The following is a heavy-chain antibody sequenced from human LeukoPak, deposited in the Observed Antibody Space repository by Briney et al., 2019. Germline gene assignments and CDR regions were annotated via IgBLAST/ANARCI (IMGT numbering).Heavy chain of an antibody. CDR1: GFTFSSYA. V-gene: IGHV3-23*01. D-gene: IGHD5-24*01. J-gene: IGHJ3*02. CDR2: IRSSGGST. Sequence: GGSLRLSCAASGFTFSSYAMSWVRQAPGKGLEWVSSIRSSGGSTFYADSVRGRFTISRDNAKNSVYLQMNSLRAEDTAVYYCVSEGDGDKFRNAYDIWGPGTMVTVSS. CDR3: VSEGDGDKFRNAYDI.